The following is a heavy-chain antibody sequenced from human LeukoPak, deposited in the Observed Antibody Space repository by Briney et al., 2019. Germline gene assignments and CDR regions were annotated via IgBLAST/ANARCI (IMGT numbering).Heavy chain of an antibody. Sequence: VASVKVSCKVSGYALTELPMHWVRQAPGKGLEWMGGFDPEDGETIYAQKFQGRVTMTEDTSTDTAYMELSSLRSEDTAVYYCATDLSGSHFDYWGQGTLVTVSS. V-gene: IGHV1-24*01. CDR3: ATDLSGSHFDY. D-gene: IGHD1-26*01. CDR1: GYALTELP. CDR2: FDPEDGET. J-gene: IGHJ4*02.